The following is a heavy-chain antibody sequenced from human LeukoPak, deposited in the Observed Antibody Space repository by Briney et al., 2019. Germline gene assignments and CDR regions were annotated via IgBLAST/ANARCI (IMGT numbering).Heavy chain of an antibody. CDR1: GFTFSTYG. CDR2: IRYDGSNK. V-gene: IGHV3-30*02. D-gene: IGHD6-13*01. CDR3: ARVPIAAAGSDWHFDL. Sequence: PGGSLRLSCAASGFTFSTYGMLWVRQAPGQGPEWVALIRYDGSNKYYADSVKGRFTISRENAKNSLYLQMNSLRAGDTAVYYCARVPIAAAGSDWHFDLWGRGTLVTVSS. J-gene: IGHJ2*01.